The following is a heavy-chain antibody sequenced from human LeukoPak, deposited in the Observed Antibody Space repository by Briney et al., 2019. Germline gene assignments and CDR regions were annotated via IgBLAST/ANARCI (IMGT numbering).Heavy chain of an antibody. Sequence: SETLSLTCTVSGGSISSGGYYWGWLRQHPGTGLEWIGYIYYSGSTYYNPSLKSRVTISVDTSKNQFSLKLSSVTAADTAVYYCATYFRNWGWNWFDPWGQGTLVTVSS. V-gene: IGHV4-31*03. D-gene: IGHD7-27*01. CDR1: GGSISSGGYY. J-gene: IGHJ5*02. CDR2: IYYSGST. CDR3: ATYFRNWGWNWFDP.